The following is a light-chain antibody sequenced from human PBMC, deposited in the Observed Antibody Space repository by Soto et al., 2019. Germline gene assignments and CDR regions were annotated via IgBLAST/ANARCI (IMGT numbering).Light chain of an antibody. CDR2: GAF. CDR3: LQHNTFPWT. Sequence: IPMSQSPSAMSASVGDTVTITSWASQGINDNVAWFQQKPGQVPKRLIYGAFRLQRGVPSRFSGSGSWTEFTLTISSLQPEDFATYYCLQHNTFPWTFGQGTKV. V-gene: IGKV1-17*03. CDR1: QGINDN. J-gene: IGKJ1*01.